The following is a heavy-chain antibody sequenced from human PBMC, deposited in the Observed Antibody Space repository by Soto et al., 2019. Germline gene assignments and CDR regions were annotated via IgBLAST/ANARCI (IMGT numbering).Heavy chain of an antibody. D-gene: IGHD7-27*01. V-gene: IGHV4-30-4*01. CDR3: ARGRYCLTGRCFPNWFDS. J-gene: IGHJ5*01. Sequence: SETLSLTCSVSGDSISSLDYFWAWIRQPPGQALEYIGYIYKSATTYYNPAFESRVAISVDTSKSQFSLNVTSVTAADTAVYFCARGRYCLTGRCFPNWFDSWGQVARVTVSS. CDR1: GDSISSLDYF. CDR2: IYKSATT.